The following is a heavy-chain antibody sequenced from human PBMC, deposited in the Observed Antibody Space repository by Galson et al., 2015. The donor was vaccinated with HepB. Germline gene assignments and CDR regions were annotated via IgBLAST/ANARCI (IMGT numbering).Heavy chain of an antibody. D-gene: IGHD4-17*01. CDR3: ATEEIDDYGDFRNWFDP. CDR1: GFSFRNAW. J-gene: IGHJ5*02. V-gene: IGHV3-15*01. CDR2: IKSKTDGGTT. Sequence: SLRLSCAASGFSFRNAWMSWVRQAPGKGLEWVGRIKSKTDGGTTDYAAPVKGRFTISRDDSKNTLYLQMSSLKTEDTAMYFCATEEIDDYGDFRNWFDPWGQGTLVTVSS.